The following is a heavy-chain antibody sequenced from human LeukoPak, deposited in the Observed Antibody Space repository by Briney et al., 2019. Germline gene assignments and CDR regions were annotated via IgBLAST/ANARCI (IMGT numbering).Heavy chain of an antibody. CDR1: GFTFSRCT. D-gene: IGHD6-19*01. V-gene: IGHV3-30*14. J-gene: IGHJ1*01. Sequence: PGRSLRLSCAASGFTFSRCTMHWVRQAPGKGLEWVALISKDGTTLNYAASVKGRFTISRDNSKNTLYLQMGSLRAEDMAVYYCARAPFEYSSGWYEKYFQHWGQGTLVTVSS. CDR2: ISKDGTTL. CDR3: ARAPFEYSSGWYEKYFQH.